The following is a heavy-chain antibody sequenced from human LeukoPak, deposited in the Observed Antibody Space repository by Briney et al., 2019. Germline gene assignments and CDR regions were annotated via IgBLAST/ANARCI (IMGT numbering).Heavy chain of an antibody. J-gene: IGHJ5*02. CDR3: ARGGIAAAGTIWWLVRGRLAFDP. CDR2: INHSGST. CDR1: GGSFSGYY. D-gene: IGHD6-13*01. Sequence: SETLSLTCAVYGGSFSGYYWSRIRQPPGKGLEWIGEINHSGSTNYNPSLKSRVTISVDTSKNQFSLKLSSVTAADTAVYYCARGGIAAAGTIWWLVRGRLAFDPWGQGTLVTVSS. V-gene: IGHV4-34*01.